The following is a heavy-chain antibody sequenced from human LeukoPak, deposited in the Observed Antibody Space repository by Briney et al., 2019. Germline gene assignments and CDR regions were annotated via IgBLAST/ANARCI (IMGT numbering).Heavy chain of an antibody. CDR2: IIPIFGTA. J-gene: IGHJ6*02. CDR3: ASTHKSYSSGWPRSLYYYYYGMDV. D-gene: IGHD6-19*01. Sequence: ASVTVSCKASGGTFSSYAISWVRQAPGQGLEWMGGIIPIFGTANYAQKFQGRVTITADESTSTAYMELSSLRSEDTAVYYCASTHKSYSSGWPRSLYYYYYGMDVWGQGTTVTVSS. V-gene: IGHV1-69*13. CDR1: GGTFSSYA.